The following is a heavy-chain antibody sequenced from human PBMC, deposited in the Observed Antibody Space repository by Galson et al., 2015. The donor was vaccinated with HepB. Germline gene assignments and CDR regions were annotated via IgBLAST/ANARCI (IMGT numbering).Heavy chain of an antibody. CDR1: GYTFTSYG. CDR3: ARDRGNYDFWSGLSYGMDV. D-gene: IGHD3-3*01. J-gene: IGHJ6*02. V-gene: IGHV1-18*01. Sequence: SVKVSCKASGYTFTSYGISWVRQAPGQGLEWMGWISAYNGNTNYAQKLQGRVTMTTDTSTSTAYMELRSLRSDDTAVYYCARDRGNYDFWSGLSYGMDVWGQGTTVTVS. CDR2: ISAYNGNT.